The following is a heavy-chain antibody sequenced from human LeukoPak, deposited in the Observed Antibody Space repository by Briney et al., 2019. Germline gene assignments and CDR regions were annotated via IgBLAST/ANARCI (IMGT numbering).Heavy chain of an antibody. D-gene: IGHD6-19*01. Sequence: GGSLRLSCAASGFTFRSYEMNWVRQDPGKGLEWVSYISGNGSIIYYADSVKGRFTISRDNAKNSLYLQMNSLRAEDTGVYYCARDISVDPREGKFDYWGQGTLAAVSS. CDR2: ISGNGSII. J-gene: IGHJ4*02. CDR3: ARDISVDPREGKFDY. CDR1: GFTFRSYE. V-gene: IGHV3-48*03.